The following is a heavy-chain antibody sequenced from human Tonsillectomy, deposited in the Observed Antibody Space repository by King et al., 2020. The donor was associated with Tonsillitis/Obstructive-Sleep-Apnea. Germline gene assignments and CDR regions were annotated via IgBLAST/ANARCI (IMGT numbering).Heavy chain of an antibody. CDR3: VRDRDKGDYVDF. CDR1: GFTFTSYW. J-gene: IGHJ4*02. V-gene: IGHV3-7*04. Sequence: EVQLVESGGGLVQPGGSLRLSCAASGFTFTSYWMSWVRQAPGKGLEWVANIHQDGREKYYVNSVKGRFTLSRDNAKDSLYLQMNSLRAEDTAVYYCVRDRDKGDYVDFWGQGILVTVSS. CDR2: IHQDGREK. D-gene: IGHD4/OR15-4a*01.